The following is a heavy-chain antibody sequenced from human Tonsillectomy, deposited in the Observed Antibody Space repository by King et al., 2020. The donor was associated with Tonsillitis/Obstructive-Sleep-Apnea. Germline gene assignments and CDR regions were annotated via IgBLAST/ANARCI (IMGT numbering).Heavy chain of an antibody. J-gene: IGHJ4*02. D-gene: IGHD5-12*01. CDR3: ARAPVNSGYDYNYFDY. Sequence: VQLVESGAEVKKPGESLKISCMGSGYSFTSYWIGWVRQMPGKGLEWMGITFPRDSYTRYSPSFQGQVTISADTSISTAYLQWSSLKASDTAMYFCARAPVNSGYDYNYFDYWGQGTLVTVSS. CDR2: TFPRDSYT. CDR1: GYSFTSYW. V-gene: IGHV5-51*01.